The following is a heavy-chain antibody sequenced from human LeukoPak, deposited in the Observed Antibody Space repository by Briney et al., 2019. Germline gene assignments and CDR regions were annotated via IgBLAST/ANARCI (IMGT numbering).Heavy chain of an antibody. CDR1: GFTFSSYS. CDR3: ARVAVAGTMGDAFDI. V-gene: IGHV3-21*01. Sequence: GGSLRLSCAASGFTFSSYSMNWVRQAPGKGLEWVSSISSSSSYIYYADLVKGRFTISRDNAKNSLYLQMNSLRAEDTAVYYCARVAVAGTMGDAFDIWGQGTMVTVSS. J-gene: IGHJ3*02. D-gene: IGHD6-19*01. CDR2: ISSSSSYI.